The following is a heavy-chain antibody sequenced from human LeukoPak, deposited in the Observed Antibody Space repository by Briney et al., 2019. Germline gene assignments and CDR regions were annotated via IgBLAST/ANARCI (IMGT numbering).Heavy chain of an antibody. CDR2: VNSDGSWT. CDR1: GNYW. D-gene: IGHD2-2*01. Sequence: GGSLRLSCAASGNYWMHWVRQAPGKGLVWVSHVNSDGSWTSHADTVKGRFTISKDNAKNTVYLQMNNLRTEDTAVYYCVSFYETNWGRGTLVTVSS. V-gene: IGHV3-74*01. J-gene: IGHJ4*02. CDR3: VSFYETN.